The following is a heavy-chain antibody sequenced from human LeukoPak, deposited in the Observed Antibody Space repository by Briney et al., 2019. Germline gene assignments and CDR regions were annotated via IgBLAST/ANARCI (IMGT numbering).Heavy chain of an antibody. J-gene: IGHJ4*02. CDR1: EYTFTGYY. CDR2: INPNSGDT. Sequence: AASVKVSCKASEYTFTGYYIHWVRQAPGQGLEWMGGINPNSGDTNYAQKFQGRVTMTRDTSISTAYMELNSLRSDDTAVYYCALTGSYHGRWGQGTLVTVSP. CDR3: ALTGSYHGR. V-gene: IGHV1-2*02. D-gene: IGHD3-16*02.